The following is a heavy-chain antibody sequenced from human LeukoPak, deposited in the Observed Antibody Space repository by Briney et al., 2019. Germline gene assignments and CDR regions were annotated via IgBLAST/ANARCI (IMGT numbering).Heavy chain of an antibody. D-gene: IGHD3-10*01. V-gene: IGHV3-11*04. CDR2: ISISGSTI. J-gene: IGHJ4*02. Sequence: GGSLRLSCAASGFTFSDYYMSWIRQAPGKGLEWVSYISISGSTIYYADSVKGRFTISRDNSKNTLYLQMNSLRAEDAAVYYCARDIVGGSGNYYLGGDFWGQGTLVTVSS. CDR1: GFTFSDYY. CDR3: ARDIVGGSGNYYLGGDF.